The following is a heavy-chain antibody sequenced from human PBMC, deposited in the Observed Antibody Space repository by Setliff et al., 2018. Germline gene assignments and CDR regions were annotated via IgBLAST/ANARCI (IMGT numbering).Heavy chain of an antibody. J-gene: IGHJ4*02. Sequence: SVKVSCKASGGTFSSYAISWVRQAPGRGLEWMGGIIPIFGTANYAQKFQGRVTITADESTSTAYMELSSLRSEDTAVYYCASSRDYNFWSGYYSPLDYWGQGTLVTVSS. CDR2: IIPIFGTA. D-gene: IGHD3-3*01. V-gene: IGHV1-69*13. CDR1: GGTFSSYA. CDR3: ASSRDYNFWSGYYSPLDY.